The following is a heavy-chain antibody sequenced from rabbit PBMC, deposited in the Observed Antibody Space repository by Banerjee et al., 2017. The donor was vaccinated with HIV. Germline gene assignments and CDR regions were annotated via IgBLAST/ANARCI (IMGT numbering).Heavy chain of an antibody. CDR3: ARGDTGSSDYGFNL. D-gene: IGHD1-1*01. CDR1: GFSFSSSYW. Sequence: QEQLEESGGDLVKPEGSLTLTCTASGFSFSSSYWICWVRQAPGKGLEWIACINSGSSGRTYYASWAKGRFTISKTSSTTVTLQMTSLTAADTATYFCARGDTGSSDYGFNLWGPGTLVTVS. V-gene: IGHV1S45*01. CDR2: INSGSSGRT. J-gene: IGHJ4*01.